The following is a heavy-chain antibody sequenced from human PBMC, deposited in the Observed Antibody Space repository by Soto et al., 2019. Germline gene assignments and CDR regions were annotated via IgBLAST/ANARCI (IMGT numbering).Heavy chain of an antibody. CDR1: GFTFSSYG. D-gene: IGHD1-26*01. V-gene: IGHV3-30*03. CDR3: ALLGSLNVSGY. Sequence: GGSLRLSCAASGFTFSSYGMHWVRQAPGKGLEWVAVISYDGSNKYYADSAKGRFTISRDNSKNTLYLQMNSLRAEDTAVYYCALLGSLNVSGYWGQGTLVTVSS. J-gene: IGHJ4*02. CDR2: ISYDGSNK.